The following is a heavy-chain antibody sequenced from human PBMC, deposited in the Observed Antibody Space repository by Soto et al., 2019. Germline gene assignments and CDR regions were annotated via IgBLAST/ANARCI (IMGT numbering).Heavy chain of an antibody. Sequence: PGGSLRLSCAASGFTFSSYSMNWVRQAPGKGLEWVSSISSSSTNIYYADSVKGRFTISRDNAQNSLYLQMNSLRAEDTAVYYCAELHSSSINTWGQGTMVTVSS. CDR3: AELHSSSINT. V-gene: IGHV3-21*01. CDR1: GFTFSSYS. J-gene: IGHJ3*02. CDR2: ISSSSTNI. D-gene: IGHD6-13*01.